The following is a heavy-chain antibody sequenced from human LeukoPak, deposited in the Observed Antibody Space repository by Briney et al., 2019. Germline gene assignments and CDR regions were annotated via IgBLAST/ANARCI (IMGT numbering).Heavy chain of an antibody. D-gene: IGHD3-16*01. Sequence: PGGSLRLPCAASGFTFSSYAMGWVRQAPGKGLEWVSGISGSGGSTYYADSVKGRFTISRDNAKNSLYLQMNSLRAEDTAVYYCARVSYDYVWVTWGQGTLVTVSS. CDR3: ARVSYDYVWVT. V-gene: IGHV3-23*01. CDR1: GFTFSSYA. J-gene: IGHJ5*02. CDR2: ISGSGGST.